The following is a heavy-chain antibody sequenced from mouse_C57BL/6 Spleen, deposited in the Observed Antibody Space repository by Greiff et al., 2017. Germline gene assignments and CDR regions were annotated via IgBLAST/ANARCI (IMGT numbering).Heavy chain of an antibody. D-gene: IGHD2-5*01. CDR3: ARDFAYYSNDEWYFDV. CDR2: ISYDGSN. CDR1: GYSITSGYY. V-gene: IGHV3-6*01. J-gene: IGHJ1*03. Sequence: EVKLMESGPGLVKPSQSLSLTCSVTGYSITSGYYWNWIRQFPGNKLEWMGYISYDGSNNYNPSLKNRISITRDTSKNQFFLKLNSVTTEDTATYYCARDFAYYSNDEWYFDVWGTGTTVTVSS.